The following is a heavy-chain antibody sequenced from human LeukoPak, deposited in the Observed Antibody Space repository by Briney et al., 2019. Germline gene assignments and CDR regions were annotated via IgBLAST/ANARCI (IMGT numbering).Heavy chain of an antibody. CDR1: GGSFSGYY. D-gene: IGHD3-3*01. J-gene: IGHJ5*02. V-gene: IGHV4-34*01. Sequence: SETLSLTCAVYGGSFSGYYRSWIRQPPGKGLECIGEINHSGSTNYNPSHKRRVTISVDTSKNQFSLKLSSVTAADTAVYYCARAGTYDFWSGYYRRWFDPWGQGTLVTVSS. CDR2: INHSGST. CDR3: ARAGTYDFWSGYYRRWFDP.